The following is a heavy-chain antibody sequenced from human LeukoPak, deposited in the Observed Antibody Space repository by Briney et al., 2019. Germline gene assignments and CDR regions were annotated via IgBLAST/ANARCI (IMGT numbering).Heavy chain of an antibody. CDR1: GGSISSYY. CDR2: ISYIGIT. CDR3: ARGVATVPVDS. D-gene: IGHD5-12*01. Sequence: PPETLSLTCTVSGGSISSYYWSWIRQPPGKGLEWIGYISYIGITNYNPSLERRVTISVDTSKNQFSLKLSSVTAADTAVYYCARGVATVPVDSWGQGTLVTVSS. V-gene: IGHV4-59*01. J-gene: IGHJ4*02.